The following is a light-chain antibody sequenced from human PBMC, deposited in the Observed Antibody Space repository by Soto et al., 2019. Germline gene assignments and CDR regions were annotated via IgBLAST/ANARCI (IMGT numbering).Light chain of an antibody. CDR2: LEGSGSY. Sequence: QLVLTQSSSASASLGSSVKLTCTLSSGHSSNIIAWHQQQPGKAPRYLMKLEGSGSYNKGSGIPDRFSGSSSGADRHLTISNLQSEDEADYYCETWDSNTRVFGGGTKLTVL. CDR3: ETWDSNTRV. J-gene: IGLJ2*01. CDR1: SGHSSNI. V-gene: IGLV4-60*03.